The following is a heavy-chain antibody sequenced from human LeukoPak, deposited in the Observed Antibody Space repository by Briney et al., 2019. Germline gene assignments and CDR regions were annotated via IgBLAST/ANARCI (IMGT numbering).Heavy chain of an antibody. Sequence: PGGSLRLSCAASGFTFSSYAMSWVRQAPGKGLEWVSAISGSGGSTYYADSVKGRFTISRDNSKNMLYLQMNSLRAEDTAVYYCAKQEDTIFGVVIRLYYFDYWGQGTLVTVSS. J-gene: IGHJ4*02. D-gene: IGHD3-3*01. CDR3: AKQEDTIFGVVIRLYYFDY. CDR1: GFTFSSYA. V-gene: IGHV3-23*01. CDR2: ISGSGGST.